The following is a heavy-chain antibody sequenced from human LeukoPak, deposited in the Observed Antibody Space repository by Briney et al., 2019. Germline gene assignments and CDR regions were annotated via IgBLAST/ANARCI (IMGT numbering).Heavy chain of an antibody. V-gene: IGHV3-30*03. CDR1: GFTFSSYG. CDR3: ISAAGTVALDY. D-gene: IGHD6-13*01. J-gene: IGHJ4*02. Sequence: GESLKISCAASGFTFSSYGMHWVRQAPGKGLEWVAVISYDGSNKYYADSVKGRFTISRANSKNTLYLQMNSLRAEDTAVYYCISAAGTVALDYWGQGTLVTVSS. CDR2: ISYDGSNK.